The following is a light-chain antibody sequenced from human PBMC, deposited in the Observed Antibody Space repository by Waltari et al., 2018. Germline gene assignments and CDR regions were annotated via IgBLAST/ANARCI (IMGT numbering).Light chain of an antibody. J-gene: IGKJ1*01. CDR3: QHYVSLPAT. Sequence: EIVLTQSPGTLSLSPGERATLSCRASQSVTRSLAWYQQKPGQAPRLLIYGASSRATGSPDRFSGVGSGTDFSLTISRLEPEDFAMYYCQHYVSLPATFGQGTKVEIK. V-gene: IGKV3-20*01. CDR2: GAS. CDR1: QSVTRS.